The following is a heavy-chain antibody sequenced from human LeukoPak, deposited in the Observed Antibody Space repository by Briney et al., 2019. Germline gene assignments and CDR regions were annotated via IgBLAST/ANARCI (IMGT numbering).Heavy chain of an antibody. CDR2: ISPTGGST. V-gene: IGHV1-46*01. D-gene: IGHD3-22*01. J-gene: IGHJ3*02. CDR1: GYTFTSNY. Sequence: ASVKVSCKAFGYTFTSNYMHWVRQAPGQGPEWMGVISPTGGSTTYAQKFQDRLTLTRDMSTSTDYLELSSLRSEDTAVYYCARDKLRLEYYYDSSGYSHGAFDIWGQGTMVTVSS. CDR3: ARDKLRLEYYYDSSGYSHGAFDI.